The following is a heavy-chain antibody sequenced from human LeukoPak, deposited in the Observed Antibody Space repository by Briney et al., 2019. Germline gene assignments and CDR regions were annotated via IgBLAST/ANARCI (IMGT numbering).Heavy chain of an antibody. CDR3: ASLLYRLYGDYA. Sequence: PSETLSLTCAVSGYSISSGYYWGWIRQPPGKGLEWIGSIYHSGSTYYNPSLKSRVTISVDTSKNQFSLKLSSVTAADTAVYYCASLLYRLYGDYAWGQGTLVTDSS. J-gene: IGHJ5*02. V-gene: IGHV4-38-2*01. D-gene: IGHD4-17*01. CDR1: GYSISSGYY. CDR2: IYHSGST.